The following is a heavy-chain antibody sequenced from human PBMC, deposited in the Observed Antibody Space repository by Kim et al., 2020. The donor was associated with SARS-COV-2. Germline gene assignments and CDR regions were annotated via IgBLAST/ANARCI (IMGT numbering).Heavy chain of an antibody. CDR3: AKVYYYDSSGPRGAFDI. V-gene: IGHV3-9*01. J-gene: IGHJ3*02. Sequence: GGSLRLSCAASGFTFGDYAMHWVRQAPGKGLEWVSGISWNSGSIGYADSVKGRFTISRDNAKNSLYLQMNSLRAEDTALYYCAKVYYYDSSGPRGAFDIWGQGTMVTVSS. CDR1: GFTFGDYA. CDR2: ISWNSGSI. D-gene: IGHD3-22*01.